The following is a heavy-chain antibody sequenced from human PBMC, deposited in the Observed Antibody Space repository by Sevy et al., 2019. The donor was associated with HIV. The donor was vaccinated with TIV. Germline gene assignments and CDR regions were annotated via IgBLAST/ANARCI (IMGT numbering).Heavy chain of an antibody. CDR3: ARSTSSSPKHYYDSGGSQGYFDY. J-gene: IGHJ4*02. Sequence: GGSLRLSCAASGFTFSSYGMHWVRQAQGKGLEWVAVISNDGSNKNYADSVKGRFTIARENSKNTLYLQMNSLRAEDTAVFYCARSTSSSPKHYYDSGGSQGYFDYWGQGTLVTVSS. D-gene: IGHD3-22*01. CDR2: ISNDGSNK. V-gene: IGHV3-30*03. CDR1: GFTFSSYG.